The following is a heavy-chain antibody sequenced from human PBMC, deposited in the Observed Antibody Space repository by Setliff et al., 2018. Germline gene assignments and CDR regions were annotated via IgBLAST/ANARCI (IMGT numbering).Heavy chain of an antibody. CDR3: ARDVFRYHYDGAFDI. CDR1: GYTFTSHY. D-gene: IGHD3-22*01. V-gene: IGHV1-46*01. J-gene: IGHJ3*02. CDR2: INPSSGMT. Sequence: VSVKVSCKASGYTFTSHYMHWVRQAPGLGLEWMVTINPSSGMTSDAQKFQGRVTMTRDTSTSTVYMDMSSLRSEDTAVYYCARDVFRYHYDGAFDIWGQGTMVTVSS.